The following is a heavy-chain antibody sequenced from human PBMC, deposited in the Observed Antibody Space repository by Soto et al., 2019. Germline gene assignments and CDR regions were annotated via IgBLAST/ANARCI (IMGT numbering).Heavy chain of an antibody. Sequence: SETLSLTCTVSGGSISSSSYYWGWIRQPPGKGLEWIGSIYYSGSTYYNPSLKSRVTISVDTSKNQFSLRLSSVTAADTAVYYCARPSGSYLYYFDYWGQGTLVTVSS. V-gene: IGHV4-39*01. J-gene: IGHJ4*02. D-gene: IGHD1-26*01. CDR1: GGSISSSSYY. CDR2: IYYSGST. CDR3: ARPSGSYLYYFDY.